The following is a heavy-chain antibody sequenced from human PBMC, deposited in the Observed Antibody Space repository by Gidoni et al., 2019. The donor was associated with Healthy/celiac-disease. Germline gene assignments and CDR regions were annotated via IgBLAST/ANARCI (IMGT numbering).Heavy chain of an antibody. J-gene: IGHJ4*02. CDR2: ISYDGSNK. CDR1: GFTFSSYA. D-gene: IGHD3-9*01. V-gene: IGHV3-30-3*01. Sequence: QVQLVESGGGVVQPGRSLRPTFAASGFTFSSYAMHWVRQAPGKGLEWVAVISYDGSNKYYADSVKGRFTISRDNSKNTLYLQMNSLRAEDTAVYYCARDLDWAFDYWGQGTLVTVSS. CDR3: ARDLDWAFDY.